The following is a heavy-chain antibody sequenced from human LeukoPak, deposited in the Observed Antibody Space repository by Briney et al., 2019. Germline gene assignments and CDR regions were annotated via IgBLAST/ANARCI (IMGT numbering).Heavy chain of an antibody. V-gene: IGHV3-30-3*01. D-gene: IGHD1-7*01. CDR2: LSFDGDEK. J-gene: IGHJ4*02. CDR1: GFTFNTYS. Sequence: GGSLRLSCAASGFTFNTYSMHWVRQAPGKGLEWVAVLSFDGDEKHYADSVKGRFTISRDNAKNSLYLQMNSLRAEDTAVYYCARMNYVSSGWGAPFDYWGQGTLVTVSS. CDR3: ARMNYVSSGWGAPFDY.